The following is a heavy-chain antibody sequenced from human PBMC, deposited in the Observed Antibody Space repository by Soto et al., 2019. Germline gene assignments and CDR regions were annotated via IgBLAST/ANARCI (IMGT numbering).Heavy chain of an antibody. CDR2: IYYSGNT. CDR1: GGSISSDDYY. Sequence: QVQLQESGPGLVKPSQTLSLTCTVSGGSISSDDYYWSWIRQPPGKGLEWIGYIYYSGNTYYTPSLKSRVTISMDTSKNQLSLGLSSVTAEDTAVYYCAREGFGANWFDPWGQGTLVTVSS. D-gene: IGHD3-10*01. J-gene: IGHJ5*02. CDR3: AREGFGANWFDP. V-gene: IGHV4-30-4*01.